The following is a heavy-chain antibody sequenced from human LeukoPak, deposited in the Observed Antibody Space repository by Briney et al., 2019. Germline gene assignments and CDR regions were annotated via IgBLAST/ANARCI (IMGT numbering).Heavy chain of an antibody. D-gene: IGHD3-10*01. CDR1: GYLFSTYR. J-gene: IGHJ5*02. CDR2: IYPDDSDT. V-gene: IGHV5-51*01. CDR3: ARQRGSSGTINWLDP. Sequence: GGSLQISCQGSGYLFSTYRIGWVRQLPGEGLEWMGVIYPDDSDTRYSPSFQGQVTISADRSIRTAYLQWTSLQASDTAMYYCARQRGSSGTINWLDPWGQGTLVTVSS.